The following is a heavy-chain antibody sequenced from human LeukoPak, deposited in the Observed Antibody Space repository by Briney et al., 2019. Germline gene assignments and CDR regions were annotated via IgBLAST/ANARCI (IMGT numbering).Heavy chain of an antibody. CDR2: LSGSGGST. V-gene: IGHV3-23*01. J-gene: IGHJ4*02. CDR3: AKGTLSIAAAGLPRGP. CDR1: GFTFSSYA. D-gene: IGHD6-13*01. Sequence: GGCLRLSCAAYGFTFSSYAMSWVRQAPGKGLEWVSALSGSGGSTYYADSVKGRFTISRGNSKNTLYLQRNSLRAEDTAVYYCAKGTLSIAAAGLPRGPWGQGTLVTVSS.